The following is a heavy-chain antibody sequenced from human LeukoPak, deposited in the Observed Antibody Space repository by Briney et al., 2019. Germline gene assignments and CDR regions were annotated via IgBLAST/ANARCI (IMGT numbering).Heavy chain of an antibody. J-gene: IGHJ6*03. CDR3: ARGPMTTVPNYYYYYYMDV. V-gene: IGHV1-69*13. CDR1: GGTFSSYA. CDR2: IIPIFGTA. Sequence: ASVKVSCKASGGTFSSYAISWVRQAPGQGLEWMGGIIPIFGTANYAQKFQGRVTITADEPTSTAYMELSSLRSEDTAVYYCARGPMTTVPNYYYYYYMDVWGKGTTVTVSS. D-gene: IGHD4-11*01.